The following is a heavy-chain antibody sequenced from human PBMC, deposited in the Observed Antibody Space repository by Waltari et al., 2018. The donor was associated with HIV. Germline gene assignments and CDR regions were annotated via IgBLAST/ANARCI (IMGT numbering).Heavy chain of an antibody. D-gene: IGHD6-13*01. J-gene: IGHJ4*02. V-gene: IGHV4-34*01. CDR2: INHSGST. CDR1: GGSFSGYY. Sequence: QVQLQQWGAGLLKPSETLSLTCAVYGGSFSGYYWSWIRQPPGKGLEWIGEINHSGSTNYNPSLKSRVTISVDTSKNQFSLKLSSVTAADTAVYYCARFIAAAGTYHIDYWGQGTLVTVSS. CDR3: ARFIAAAGTYHIDY.